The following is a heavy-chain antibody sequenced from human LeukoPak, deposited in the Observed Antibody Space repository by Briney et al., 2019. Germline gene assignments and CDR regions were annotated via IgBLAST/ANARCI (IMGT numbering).Heavy chain of an antibody. Sequence: GASVKVSCKASGYNFTDSYMHWVRQAPGQGLEWVGWINPNSGGTDYAQKFQGWVTMTRDTSISTAYMDLSRLRSDDTAVHYCARAQSPNGEGDYWGQGTLVTVSS. J-gene: IGHJ4*02. CDR2: INPNSGGT. V-gene: IGHV1-2*04. CDR1: GYNFTDSY. D-gene: IGHD4/OR15-4a*01. CDR3: ARAQSPNGEGDY.